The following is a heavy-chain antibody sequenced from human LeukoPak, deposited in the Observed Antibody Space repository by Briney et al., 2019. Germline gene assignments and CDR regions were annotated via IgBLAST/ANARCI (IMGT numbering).Heavy chain of an antibody. Sequence: ASETLSLTCTVSGGSISSYYWSWIRQPPGKGLEWTGYIYYSGSTNYNPSLKSRVTISVDTSKNQFSLKLSSVTAADTAVYYCARGLGYDYVWGSYLWEDYWGQGTLVTVSS. V-gene: IGHV4-59*12. CDR3: ARGLGYDYVWGSYLWEDY. CDR1: GGSISSYY. CDR2: IYYSGST. D-gene: IGHD3-16*02. J-gene: IGHJ4*02.